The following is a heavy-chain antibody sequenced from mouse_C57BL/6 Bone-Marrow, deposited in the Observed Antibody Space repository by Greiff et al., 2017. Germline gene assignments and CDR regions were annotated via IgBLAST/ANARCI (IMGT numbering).Heavy chain of an antibody. D-gene: IGHD5-2*01. J-gene: IGHJ4*01. CDR2: INPNYGTT. Sequence: VQLQQSGPELVKPGASVKISCTASGYSFTDYNMNWVKQSNGKSLAWIGVINPNYGTTSYNQKFKGKATMTVDQSSSTSYMQLNSLTSENSAVFYGARGDEYNYAMYYWGQGTSVTVSS. V-gene: IGHV1-39*01. CDR3: ARGDEYNYAMYY. CDR1: GYSFTDYN.